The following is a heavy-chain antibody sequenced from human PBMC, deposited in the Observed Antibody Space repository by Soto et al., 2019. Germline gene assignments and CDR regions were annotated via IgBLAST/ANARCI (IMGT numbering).Heavy chain of an antibody. CDR1: GGSIKSYY. D-gene: IGHD3-22*01. J-gene: IGHJ3*02. CDR3: ARSSGYWVGAFDI. V-gene: IGHV4-59*01. Sequence: SETMSLARTVSGGSIKSYYWSWIRQPPGKGLEWIGYIYYSGSTNYNPSLKSRVTISVDTSKNQFSLKLSSVTAADTAVYYCARSSGYWVGAFDIWGQGTMVT. CDR2: IYYSGST.